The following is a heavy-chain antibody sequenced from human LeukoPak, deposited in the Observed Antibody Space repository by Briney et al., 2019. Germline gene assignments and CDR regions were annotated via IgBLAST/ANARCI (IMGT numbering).Heavy chain of an antibody. D-gene: IGHD3-3*01. Sequence: GGSLRLSCVTSGFTFSGYRMHWVRQGPEKGLELGSRIDNDGHGIIYAASVTGRFTTSRDNVKNTLYLQMNSLRVEDTAVYYCAAGGGWDPSFGVVTHIDAWGKGTTVVVS. J-gene: IGHJ6*03. CDR3: AAGGGWDPSFGVVTHIDA. CDR1: GFTFSGYR. CDR2: IDNDGHGI. V-gene: IGHV3-74*01.